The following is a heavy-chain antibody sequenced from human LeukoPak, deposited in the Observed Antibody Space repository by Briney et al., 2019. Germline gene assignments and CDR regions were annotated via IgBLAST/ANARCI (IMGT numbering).Heavy chain of an antibody. Sequence: ASVKVSCKASGHTFTSYDINWVRQATGQGLEWMGWMNPNSGNTGYAQKFQGRVTITRNTSISTAYMELSSLRSEDTAAYYCARGLYSSYDAFDIWGQGTMVTVSS. CDR3: ARGLYSSYDAFDI. D-gene: IGHD6-6*01. V-gene: IGHV1-8*03. CDR2: MNPNSGNT. J-gene: IGHJ3*02. CDR1: GHTFTSYD.